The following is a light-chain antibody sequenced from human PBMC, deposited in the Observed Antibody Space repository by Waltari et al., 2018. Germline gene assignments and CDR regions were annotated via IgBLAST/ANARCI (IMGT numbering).Light chain of an antibody. V-gene: IGKV1-5*03. CDR2: KAS. Sequence: DIQMTQSPSTLSASVGDRVTITCRTSQNINSWLAWYQQKPGKAPKILIYKASSLESGVPSRFSGSGSGTEFTLTITSLQPDDFATYFCQHYNNYSPWTFGQGTKVEVK. J-gene: IGKJ1*01. CDR3: QHYNNYSPWT. CDR1: QNINSW.